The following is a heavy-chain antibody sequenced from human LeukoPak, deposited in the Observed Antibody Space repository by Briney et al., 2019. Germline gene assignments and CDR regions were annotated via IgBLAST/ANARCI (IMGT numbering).Heavy chain of an antibody. Sequence: SVKVSCKASGYTFTSYGISWVRQAPGQGLEWMGGIIPIFGTANYAQKFQGRVTITADKSTSTAYMELSSLRSEDTAVYYCARNLIYSSGWASYYYYMDVWGKGTTVTVSS. D-gene: IGHD6-19*01. CDR3: ARNLIYSSGWASYYYYMDV. V-gene: IGHV1-69*06. CDR2: IIPIFGTA. J-gene: IGHJ6*03. CDR1: GYTFTSYG.